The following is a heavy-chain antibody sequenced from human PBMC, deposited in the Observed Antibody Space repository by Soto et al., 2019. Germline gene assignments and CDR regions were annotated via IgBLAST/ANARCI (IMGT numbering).Heavy chain of an antibody. V-gene: IGHV4-59*01. CDR2: IYYSRIT. D-gene: IGHD2-8*02. CDR1: GGSISSYY. J-gene: IGHJ4*02. Sequence: QVQLQESGPGLVKPSETLSLTCTVSGGSISSYYWSWIRQPPGKGLECIGYIYYSRITDYNPSLKRRLTLSIXTSKSQFSLKLSSVTAADTAVYYCARGGGVYYFDYWGQGTLVTVSS. CDR3: ARGGGVYYFDY.